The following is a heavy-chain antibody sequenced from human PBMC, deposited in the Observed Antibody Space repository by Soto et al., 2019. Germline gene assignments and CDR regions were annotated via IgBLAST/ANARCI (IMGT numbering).Heavy chain of an antibody. CDR1: GFTISTYA. Sequence: GGSLRLSCAASGFTISTYAMSWVRQAPGKGLEWVSAISTSGASTYYADSVKGRFTISRDNSKSTLYLQMNSLRAEDTAIYYCAKDIGASRWYDYWGQGTLVTVSS. D-gene: IGHD6-13*01. CDR2: ISTSGAST. J-gene: IGHJ4*02. V-gene: IGHV3-23*01. CDR3: AKDIGASRWYDY.